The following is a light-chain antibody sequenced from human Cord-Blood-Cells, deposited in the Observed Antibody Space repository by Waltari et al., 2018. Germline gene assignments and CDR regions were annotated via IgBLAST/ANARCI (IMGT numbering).Light chain of an antibody. J-gene: IGKJ2*01. V-gene: IGKV1-8*01. CDR2: AAS. Sequence: AIRITQSPSSLSVSTGDRVTITCRASQGISSYLAWYQQKPGKAPKLLIYAASTLQSGVPSRFSGSGSGTDFTLTISCLQSEDFATYYCQQYYSYPPTFGQGTKLEIK. CDR3: QQYYSYPPT. CDR1: QGISSY.